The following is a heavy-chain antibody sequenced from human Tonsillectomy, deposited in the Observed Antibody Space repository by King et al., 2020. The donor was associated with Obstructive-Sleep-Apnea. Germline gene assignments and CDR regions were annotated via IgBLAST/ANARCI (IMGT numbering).Heavy chain of an antibody. Sequence: VQLVESGGGVVQPGRSLRLSCAASGFTFSNYAMHWVRQAPGKGREGVAVISYDGSNKYYADSVKGRFTISRDNSKSTLSLQMNSLTAEDTAVYYCARDASSYYSSYYFDYWGQGTLVPVSS. J-gene: IGHJ4*02. D-gene: IGHD3-22*01. CDR1: GFTFSNYA. V-gene: IGHV3-30*04. CDR3: ARDASSYYSSYYFDY. CDR2: ISYDGSNK.